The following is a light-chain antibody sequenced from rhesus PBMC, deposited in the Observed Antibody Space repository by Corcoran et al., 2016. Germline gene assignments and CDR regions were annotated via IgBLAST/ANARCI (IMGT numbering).Light chain of an antibody. Sequence: DIQMTQSPSSLSASVGDRVTITCRASRDITINLAWYQQKPGETPNLLIYEASTLQSGVPSRFSGSVSGADFTLTISSLQPEDFATYYCLHYHATPYSFGQGTKVEIK. J-gene: IGKJ2*01. CDR2: EAS. V-gene: IGKV1-25*01. CDR1: RDITIN. CDR3: LHYHATPYS.